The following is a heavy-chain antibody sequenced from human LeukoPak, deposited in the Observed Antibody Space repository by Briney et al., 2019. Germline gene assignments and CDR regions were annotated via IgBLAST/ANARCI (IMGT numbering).Heavy chain of an antibody. V-gene: IGHV4-30-4*08. J-gene: IGHJ5*02. Sequence: SETQSLTCTVSGGSISSGDYYWSWIRQPPGKGLEWIGYIYYSGSTYYNPSLKSRVTISVDTSKNQFSLKLSSVTAADTAVYYCARDWGITGTNWFDPWGQGTLVTVSS. CDR2: IYYSGST. D-gene: IGHD1-20*01. CDR1: GGSISSGDYY. CDR3: ARDWGITGTNWFDP.